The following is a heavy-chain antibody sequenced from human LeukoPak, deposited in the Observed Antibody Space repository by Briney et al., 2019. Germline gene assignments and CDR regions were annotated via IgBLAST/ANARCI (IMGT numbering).Heavy chain of an antibody. CDR1: GGSISNYF. Sequence: PSETLSLTCSVSGGSISNYFWSWIRQPPGKGLEWIGFITYSGSTDHNPSLKSRVTISVDASKNQFSLKLTSVTAADTAVYHCVRHTTSGWYQVVYWGQGTLVTVSS. D-gene: IGHD6-19*01. CDR2: ITYSGST. CDR3: VRHTTSGWYQVVY. V-gene: IGHV4-59*01. J-gene: IGHJ4*02.